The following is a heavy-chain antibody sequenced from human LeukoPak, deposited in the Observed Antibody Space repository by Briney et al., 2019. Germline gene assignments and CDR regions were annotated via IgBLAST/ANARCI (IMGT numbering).Heavy chain of an antibody. Sequence: PGGSLRLSCAASGFTFDDYGMNWVRQAPGKGLEWVSGINWNGGSTGYADSVKGRFTISRDNAKNSLYLQMNSLRAEDTALYYCARDLNYGDYGDYWGQGTLVTVSS. J-gene: IGHJ4*02. CDR2: INWNGGST. V-gene: IGHV3-20*04. CDR3: ARDLNYGDYGDY. D-gene: IGHD4-17*01. CDR1: GFTFDDYG.